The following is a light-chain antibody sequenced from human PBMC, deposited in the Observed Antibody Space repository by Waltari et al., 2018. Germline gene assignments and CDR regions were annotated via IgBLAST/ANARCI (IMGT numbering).Light chain of an antibody. CDR1: QGISKF. CDR2: GAS. Sequence: DIKMTQSPSSLAASVGDRVTITCRASQGISKFLAWFRQKPGKAPASLIYGASSLQSGGPSRFSGSGSGTDFTLTISSLQPEDFASYYCQQYKTFPLTFGGGTKVEIK. J-gene: IGKJ4*01. V-gene: IGKV1-16*01. CDR3: QQYKTFPLT.